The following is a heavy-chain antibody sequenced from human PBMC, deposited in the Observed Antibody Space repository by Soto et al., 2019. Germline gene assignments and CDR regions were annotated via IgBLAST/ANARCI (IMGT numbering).Heavy chain of an antibody. CDR3: TSDAGIDRSTMIVVVYYFDY. J-gene: IGHJ4*02. V-gene: IGHV3-73*01. Sequence: GGSLRLSCAASGFTFSGSAMHWVRQASGKGLEWVGRIRSKANSYATAYAASVKGRFTISRDDSKNTAYLQMNSLKTEDTAVYYCTSDAGIDRSTMIVVVYYFDYWGQGTLVTVSS. CDR1: GFTFSGSA. D-gene: IGHD3-22*01. CDR2: IRSKANSYAT.